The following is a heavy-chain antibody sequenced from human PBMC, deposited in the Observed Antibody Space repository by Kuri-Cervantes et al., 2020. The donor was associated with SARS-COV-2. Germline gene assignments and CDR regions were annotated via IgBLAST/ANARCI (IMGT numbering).Heavy chain of an antibody. V-gene: IGHV4-38-2*02. D-gene: IGHD3-10*01. CDR3: ARFEEFFDY. J-gene: IGHJ4*02. CDR1: GYSISSGYY. CDR2: IYHSGST. Sequence: SETLSLTCTVSGYSISSGYYWGWIRQPPGKGLEWIGSIYHSGSTYYNPSLKSRVTISVDTSKNQFSLKLSSVTAADTAVYYCARFEEFFDYWGQGTLVTVSS.